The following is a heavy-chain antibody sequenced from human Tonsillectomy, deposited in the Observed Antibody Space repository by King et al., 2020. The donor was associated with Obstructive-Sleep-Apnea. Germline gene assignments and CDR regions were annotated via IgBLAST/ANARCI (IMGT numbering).Heavy chain of an antibody. CDR2: IYHTGST. V-gene: IGHV4-38-2*02. Sequence: VPLQESGPGLVKPSETLSLMCTVSGYSISSGYYWGWVRQPPGKGLEWIGAIYHTGSTYYNPSLKSRVTMSVDTSKNQFSVRVNSVTAADTAVYYCARDGDGYTFFDYWGQGALVTVSS. CDR1: GYSISSGYY. CDR3: ARDGDGYTFFDY. D-gene: IGHD5-24*01. J-gene: IGHJ4*02.